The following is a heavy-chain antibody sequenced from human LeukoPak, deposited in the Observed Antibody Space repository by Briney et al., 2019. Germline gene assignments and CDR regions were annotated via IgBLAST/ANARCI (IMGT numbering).Heavy chain of an antibody. CDR3: ARWSQEWPNYYYGMDV. V-gene: IGHV3-21*01. CDR2: ISSSSSYI. D-gene: IGHD3-3*01. Sequence: GGSLRLSCAASGFTFSSYSMNWVRQAPGKGLEWVLSISSSSSYIYYADSVKGRFTISRDNAKNSLYLQMNSLRAEDTAVYYCARWSQEWPNYYYGMDVWGQGTTVTVSS. J-gene: IGHJ6*02. CDR1: GFTFSSYS.